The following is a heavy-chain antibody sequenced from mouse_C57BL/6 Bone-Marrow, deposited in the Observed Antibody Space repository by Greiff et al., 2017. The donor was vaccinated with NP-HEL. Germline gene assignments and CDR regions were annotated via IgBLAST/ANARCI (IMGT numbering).Heavy chain of an antibody. Sequence: QVQLQQPGAELVKPGASVKLSCKASGYTFTSYWMHWVKPRPGRGLEWIGRIDPNSGGTKYNEKFKSKATLTVDKPSSTAYMQLSSLTSEDSAVYYCAILITTVVADYAMDYWGQGTSVTVSS. D-gene: IGHD1-1*01. CDR2: IDPNSGGT. V-gene: IGHV1-72*01. CDR1: GYTFTSYW. CDR3: AILITTVVADYAMDY. J-gene: IGHJ4*01.